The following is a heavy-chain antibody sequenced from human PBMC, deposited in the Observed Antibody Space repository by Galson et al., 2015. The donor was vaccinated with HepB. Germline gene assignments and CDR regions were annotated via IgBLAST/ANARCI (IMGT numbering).Heavy chain of an antibody. V-gene: IGHV1-46*01. Sequence: SVKVSCKASGYAFTSYYMHWVRQAPGQGLEWMGIINPSGGSTSYAQKFQGRVTMARDTSTSTVYMELSSLRSEDTAVYYCARNNVGGGFNYWGQGTLVTVSS. CDR1: GYAFTSYY. CDR2: INPSGGST. CDR3: ARNNVGGGFNY. D-gene: IGHD3-16*01. J-gene: IGHJ4*02.